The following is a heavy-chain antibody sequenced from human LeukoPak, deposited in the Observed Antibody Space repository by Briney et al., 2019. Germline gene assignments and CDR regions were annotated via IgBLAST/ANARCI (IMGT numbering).Heavy chain of an antibody. CDR3: ARVKYDGLLARWSTKVPGLYYFDY. Sequence: PSETLSLTCGVSGGSVTSTNWWTWVRQPPGKGLEWIGYIYYSGSTYYNPSLKSRVTISVDTSKNQFSLKLSSVTAADTAVYYCARVKYDGLLARWSTKVPGLYYFDYWGQGTLVTVSS. V-gene: IGHV4-4*02. J-gene: IGHJ4*02. D-gene: IGHD2-2*01. CDR1: GGSVTSTNW. CDR2: IYYSGST.